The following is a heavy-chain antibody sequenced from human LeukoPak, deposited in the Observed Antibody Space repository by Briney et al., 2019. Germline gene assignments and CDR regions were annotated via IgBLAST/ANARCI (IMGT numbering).Heavy chain of an antibody. CDR2: IIHSGST. V-gene: IGHV4-34*12. CDR1: VGSFSGYY. D-gene: IGHD2-21*02. J-gene: IGHJ4*02. CDR3: ARAPCGGDCYSDY. Sequence: SDTLSLTCAVYVGSFSGYYWSWIRQPPRKGLEGIGEIIHSGSTNYNTSLKSRVTISVDTSKNQFSLMLSSVTAVDTAVYYCARAPCGGDCYSDYWGQGTVVTVSS.